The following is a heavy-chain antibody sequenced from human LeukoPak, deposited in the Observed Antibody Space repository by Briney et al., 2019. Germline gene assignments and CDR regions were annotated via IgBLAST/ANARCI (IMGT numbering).Heavy chain of an antibody. Sequence: SETLSLTCTVSGDPFSISNWWGWVRHPPGKGLGWIGEIYHRGSTNYNPSLKSRVTISVDKSKNQFSLKLSSVTAADTAVYYCARRVVPAAYYYYMDVWGKGTTVTVSS. CDR1: GDPFSISNW. CDR3: ARRVVPAAYYYYMDV. D-gene: IGHD2-2*01. V-gene: IGHV4-4*02. CDR2: IYHRGST. J-gene: IGHJ6*03.